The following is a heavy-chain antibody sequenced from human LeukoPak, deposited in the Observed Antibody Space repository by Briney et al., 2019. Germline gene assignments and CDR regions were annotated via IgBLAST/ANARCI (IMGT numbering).Heavy chain of an antibody. CDR2: IYYSGST. Sequence: SETLSLTCTVSGGSISSSSYYWGWIRQPPGKGLEWIGSIYYSGSTYYNPSLKSRVTISVDTSENQFSLKLSSVTAADTAVYYCARDLGSWYRGGGEVDYWGQGTLVTVSS. CDR1: GGSISSSSYY. J-gene: IGHJ4*02. CDR3: ARDLGSWYRGGGEVDY. D-gene: IGHD6-13*01. V-gene: IGHV4-39*07.